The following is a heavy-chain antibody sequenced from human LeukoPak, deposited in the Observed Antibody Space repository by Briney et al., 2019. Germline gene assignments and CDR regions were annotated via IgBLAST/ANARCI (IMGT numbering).Heavy chain of an antibody. CDR3: ARVYQLTQFDY. V-gene: IGHV3-7*01. D-gene: IGHD2-2*01. Sequence: SGGSLRLSCAASGFTFDDYGMSWVRQAPGKGLEWVANIKQDGSEKYYVDSVKGRFTISRDNAKNSLYLQMNSLRAEDTAVYYCARVYQLTQFDYWGQGTLVTVSS. CDR2: IKQDGSEK. J-gene: IGHJ4*02. CDR1: GFTFDDYG.